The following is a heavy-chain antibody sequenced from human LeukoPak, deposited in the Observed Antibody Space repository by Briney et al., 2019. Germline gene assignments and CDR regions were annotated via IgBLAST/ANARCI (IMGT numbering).Heavy chain of an antibody. V-gene: IGHV1-2*02. CDR1: GYTFTGCY. J-gene: IGHJ4*02. CDR3: ARLGGTGNANDY. CDR2: INPNSGGT. Sequence: ASVKVSCKASGYTFTGCYMHWVRQAPGQGREWMGWINPNSGGTNYAQKLQGRVTMTTDTSTSTAYMELRSLRSDDTAVYYCARLGGTGNANDYWGQGTLVTVSS. D-gene: IGHD3-16*01.